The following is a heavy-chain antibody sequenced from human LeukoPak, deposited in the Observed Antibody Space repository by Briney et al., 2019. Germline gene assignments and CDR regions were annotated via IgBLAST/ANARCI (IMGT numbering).Heavy chain of an antibody. V-gene: IGHV4-59*01. CDR1: GASISNYY. D-gene: IGHD2-15*01. Sequence: PSETLSLTCTVSGASISNYYWSWTRQPPGKGLEWIGYIHNTGRTNYNPSLKSRVTISADTSKNQFSLRLSSVTAADTAIYYCARYAATGGPNWFDPWGPGTLVTVPS. CDR2: IHNTGRT. CDR3: ARYAATGGPNWFDP. J-gene: IGHJ5*02.